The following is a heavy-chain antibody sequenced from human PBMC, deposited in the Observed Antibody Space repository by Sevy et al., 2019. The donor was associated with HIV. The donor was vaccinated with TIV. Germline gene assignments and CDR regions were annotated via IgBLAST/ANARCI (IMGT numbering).Heavy chain of an antibody. CDR3: AKGSKATDSAFDL. V-gene: IGHV3-30*18. CDR2: VSYDGSTK. J-gene: IGHJ3*01. CDR1: GFTFSNYG. Sequence: GGSLRLSCAASGFTFSNYGMHWVRQAPGKGLEWVAVVSYDGSTKYYADFVKGRFTISRDNSKKTVYLQMNTLRTEDTAVFYCAKGSKATDSAFDLWGQGTMVTVSS. D-gene: IGHD1-26*01.